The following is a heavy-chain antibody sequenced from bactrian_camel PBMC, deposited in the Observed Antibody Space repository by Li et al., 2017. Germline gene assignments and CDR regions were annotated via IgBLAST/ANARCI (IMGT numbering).Heavy chain of an antibody. J-gene: IGHJ6*01. V-gene: IGHV3S66*01. Sequence: DVQLVESGGGSVQAGGSLRLSCIASGFTFDDSEMAWYRQASGSECELVSSVSASGITLYGDSVKGRFAISRDDHKKMLYLQMNELQPEDTAVYYCAADFRDGLGFGCASADSGYWGQGTQVTVS. CDR3: AADFRDGLGFGCASADSGY. CDR1: GFTFDDSE. CDR2: VSASGIT. D-gene: IGHD5*01.